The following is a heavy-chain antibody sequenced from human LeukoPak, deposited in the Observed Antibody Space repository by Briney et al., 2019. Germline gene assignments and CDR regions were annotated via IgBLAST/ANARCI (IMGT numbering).Heavy chain of an antibody. CDR2: IFYSGNT. CDR3: ARQANWFDP. J-gene: IGHJ5*02. Sequence: SGTLSLTCTVSGGSLSSGAYYWGWVRQPPGKGLGWIVYIFYSGNTYFHPSLKTRVTISVATTKNQFTLKLRSLTAADTAIYYCARQANWFDPWGQGTLVTVSS. CDR1: GGSLSSGAYY. V-gene: IGHV4-39*01.